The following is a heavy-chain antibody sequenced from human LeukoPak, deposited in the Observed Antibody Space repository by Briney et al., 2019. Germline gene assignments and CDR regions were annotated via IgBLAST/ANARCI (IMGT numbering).Heavy chain of an antibody. D-gene: IGHD3-22*01. CDR3: ARRSAYAPYYFDY. V-gene: IGHV4-34*01. Sequence: SETLSLTCAVYGVSFSGYYWSWIRQPPGKGLEWIGEINHSGSTNSNPSLKSRVTISVDTSKNQFSLKLSSVTAADTAVYYCARRSAYAPYYFDYWGQGTLVTVSS. J-gene: IGHJ4*02. CDR1: GVSFSGYY. CDR2: INHSGST.